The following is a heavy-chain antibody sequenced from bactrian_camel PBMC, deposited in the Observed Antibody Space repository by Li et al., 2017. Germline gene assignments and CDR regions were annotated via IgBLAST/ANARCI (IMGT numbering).Heavy chain of an antibody. Sequence: HVQLVESGGGLVQPGGSLRLSCAASEFTFSSYWMYWVRQAPGKGLEWVSSSSSSALSLVYADSVKGRFTISRDNAKNTLYLQMNSLKPEDTAMYYCAADRGSCIYGFGYWGQGTQVTVS. J-gene: IGHJ6*01. CDR2: SSSSALSL. CDR1: EFTFSSYW. V-gene: IGHV3S1*01. D-gene: IGHD2*01. CDR3: AADRGSCIYGFGY.